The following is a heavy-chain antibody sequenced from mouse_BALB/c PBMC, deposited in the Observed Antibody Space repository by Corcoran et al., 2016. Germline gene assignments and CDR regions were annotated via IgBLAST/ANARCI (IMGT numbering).Heavy chain of an antibody. CDR3: ARYYDGYYVAMDY. V-gene: IGHV9-1*02. CDR2: INTYTGEP. CDR1: GDTFTNYG. D-gene: IGHD2-3*01. Sequence: QIQLVQSGPELKKPGETVKISCKDSGDTFTNYGMNWVKQAPGKGLKWMGWINTYTGEPTYADDFKGRFAFSLETSASTAYLQINNLKNEDMATYFCARYYDGYYVAMDYWGQGTSVTVSS. J-gene: IGHJ4*01.